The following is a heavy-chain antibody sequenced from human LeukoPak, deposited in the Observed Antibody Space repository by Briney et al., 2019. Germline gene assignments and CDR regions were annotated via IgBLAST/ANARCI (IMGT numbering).Heavy chain of an antibody. Sequence: SETLSLTCTVSGGSISSYYWSWIRQPPGKGLEWIGYIYYSGSTNYNPSLKSRVTISVDTSKNQFSLKLSFVTAADTAVYYCARDLDYGDYVDAFDIWGQGTMVTVSS. CDR3: ARDLDYGDYVDAFDI. J-gene: IGHJ3*02. CDR2: IYYSGST. D-gene: IGHD4-17*01. CDR1: GGSISSYY. V-gene: IGHV4-59*01.